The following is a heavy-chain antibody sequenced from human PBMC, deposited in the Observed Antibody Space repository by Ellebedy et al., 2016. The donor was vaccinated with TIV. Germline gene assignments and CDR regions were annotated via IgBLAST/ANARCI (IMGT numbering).Heavy chain of an antibody. CDR2: INPNSGGT. CDR1: GYTFTGHY. D-gene: IGHD3-3*01. CDR3: ATGSITIFGVVINSYMDV. J-gene: IGHJ6*03. Sequence: ASVKVSCXASGYTFTGHYMHWVRQAHGQGLEWMGWINPNSGGTNYAQKFQGRVTMTRDTSISTAYMEVSRLRFDDTAVYYCATGSITIFGVVINSYMDVWGKGTTVTVSS. V-gene: IGHV1-2*02.